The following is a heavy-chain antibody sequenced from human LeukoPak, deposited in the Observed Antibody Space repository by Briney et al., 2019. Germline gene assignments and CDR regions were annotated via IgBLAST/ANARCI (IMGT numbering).Heavy chain of an antibody. CDR1: GGSFRGYY. Sequence: PSETLSLTCAVYGGSFRGYYWSWIRRPPGKGLEWIGEINHSGITNYNPSLKSRVTISVDTSKNQFSLKLNSVTAADTALYYCARAATDSGYDWTTFDYWGQGTLVTVSS. D-gene: IGHD5-12*01. CDR2: INHSGIT. V-gene: IGHV4-34*01. CDR3: ARAATDSGYDWTTFDY. J-gene: IGHJ4*02.